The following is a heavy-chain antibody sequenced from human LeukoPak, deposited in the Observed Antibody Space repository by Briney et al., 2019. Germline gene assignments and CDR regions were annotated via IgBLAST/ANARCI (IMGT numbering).Heavy chain of an antibody. CDR1: GGSFSTYY. CDR3: ARHAYYYDRSGSYEAFDI. D-gene: IGHD3-22*01. CDR2: MYYSGST. Sequence: SETLSLTCTVSGGSFSTYYWSWIRQPPGKGLEWIGSMYYSGSTNYKPSLESRVTISVDTSKNQFSMKLSSVTAADTAVYYCARHAYYYDRSGSYEAFDIWGQGTMVTVSS. J-gene: IGHJ3*02. V-gene: IGHV4-59*08.